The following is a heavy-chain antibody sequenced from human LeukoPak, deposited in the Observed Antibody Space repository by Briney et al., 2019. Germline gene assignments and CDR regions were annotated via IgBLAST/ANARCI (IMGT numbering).Heavy chain of an antibody. CDR3: ARHDCSGGSCYRPPYYYYYYMDV. J-gene: IGHJ6*03. D-gene: IGHD2-15*01. Sequence: SETLSLTCTVSGGSISSSSYYWGWIRQPPGKGLEWIGSIYYSGSTYYNPSLKSRVTISVDTSKNQFSLKLSSVTAADTAAYYCARHDCSGGSCYRPPYYYYYYMDVWGKGTTVTVSS. CDR2: IYYSGST. CDR1: GGSISSSSYY. V-gene: IGHV4-39*01.